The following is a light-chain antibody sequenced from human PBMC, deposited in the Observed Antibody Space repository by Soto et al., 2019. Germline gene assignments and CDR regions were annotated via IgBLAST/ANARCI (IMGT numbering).Light chain of an antibody. CDR1: QGFSNS. V-gene: IGKV1-27*01. CDR2: GAS. J-gene: IGKJ4*01. Sequence: DIQMTQSPSSLTASVGDRVTISCRASQGFSNSLAWYQQKPGKVPTLLIYGASILQSGVPSRFSGSGSGTEFTLTISSLQPEDVATYYCQKYDRAPLTFGGGTKVEIK. CDR3: QKYDRAPLT.